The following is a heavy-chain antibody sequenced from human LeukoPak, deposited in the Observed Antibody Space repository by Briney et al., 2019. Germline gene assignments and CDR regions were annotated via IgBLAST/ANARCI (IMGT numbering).Heavy chain of an antibody. CDR1: GGSFSGYY. D-gene: IGHD2-15*01. Sequence: SETLSLTCVVNGGSFSGYYWSWIRQPPGKGLEWIGEIDQSGTTNYNPSLKSRVAISIDTSKKQFSLTRTSMTAADTAVYYCARVPHYYFGYGYFDTWGQGARVTVSS. CDR3: ARVPHYYFGYGYFDT. V-gene: IGHV4-34*01. CDR2: IDQSGTT. J-gene: IGHJ4*02.